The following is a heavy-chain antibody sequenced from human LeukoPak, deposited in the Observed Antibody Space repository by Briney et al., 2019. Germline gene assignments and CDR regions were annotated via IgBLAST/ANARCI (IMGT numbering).Heavy chain of an antibody. J-gene: IGHJ3*02. D-gene: IGHD1-26*01. Sequence: KPSETLSLTCAVYGGSFSGYYWSWIRQPPGKGLEWIGEINHSGSTNYNPSLKSRVTMSVDTSKNQFSLKLSSVTAADTAVYYCARVRELMGVDAFDIWGQGTMVTVSS. V-gene: IGHV4-34*01. CDR2: INHSGST. CDR3: ARVRELMGVDAFDI. CDR1: GGSFSGYY.